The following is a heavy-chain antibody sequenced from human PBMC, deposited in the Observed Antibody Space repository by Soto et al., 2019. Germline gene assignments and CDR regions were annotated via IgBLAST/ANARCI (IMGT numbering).Heavy chain of an antibody. D-gene: IGHD3-3*01. CDR1: GFTVSSNY. CDR3: ARWVSVKDFWSGYYTGFDY. CDR2: IYSGGST. Sequence: GGSLRLSCAASGFTVSSNYMSWVRQAPGKGLEWVSVIYSGGSTYYADSVKGRFTISRDNSKNTLYLQMNSLRAEDTAVYYCARWVSVKDFWSGYYTGFDYWGQGTLVTVSS. V-gene: IGHV3-66*01. J-gene: IGHJ4*02.